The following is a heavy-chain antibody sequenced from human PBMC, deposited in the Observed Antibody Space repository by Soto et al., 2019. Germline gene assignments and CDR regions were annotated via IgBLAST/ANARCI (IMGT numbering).Heavy chain of an antibody. CDR1: GFTFSIYW. CDR3: ARGYSSGWFQVGAFDS. D-gene: IGHD6-19*01. CDR2: INSDGSST. Sequence: GGSLRLSCAASGFTFSIYWMQWVRHAPGKGLVWVSRINSDGSSTSYADSVKGRFTISRDNAKNTLYLQMNSLRAEDTAVYYCARGYSSGWFQVGAFDSWGQGTMVTVSS. V-gene: IGHV3-74*01. J-gene: IGHJ3*02.